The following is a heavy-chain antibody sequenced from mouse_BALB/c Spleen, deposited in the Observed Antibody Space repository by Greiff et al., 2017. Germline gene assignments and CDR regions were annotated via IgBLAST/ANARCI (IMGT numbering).Heavy chain of an antibody. D-gene: IGHD2-4*01. CDR3: TRDKGYDYDWFAY. J-gene: IGHJ3*01. V-gene: IGHV5-6-4*01. Sequence: EVMLVESGGGLVKPGGSLKLSCAASGFTFSSYTMSWVRQTPEKRLEWVATISSGGSYTYYPDSVKGRFTISRDNAKNTLYLQMSSLKSEDTAMYYCTRDKGYDYDWFAYWGQGTLVTVSA. CDR1: GFTFSSYT. CDR2: ISSGGSYT.